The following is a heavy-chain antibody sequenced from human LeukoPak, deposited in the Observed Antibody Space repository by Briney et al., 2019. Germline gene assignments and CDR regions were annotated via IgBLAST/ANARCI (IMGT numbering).Heavy chain of an antibody. CDR2: ISGSGDNT. CDR1: GFTFSSYA. Sequence: GGSLRLSCAASGFTFSSYAMSWVRLAPGKGLEWVSAISGSGDNTFYADSVKGRFTISRDNSKNTQYLQMNSLRAEDTAVYFCAKVYGGRWYFDYWGQGTLVTVSS. D-gene: IGHD2-15*01. V-gene: IGHV3-23*01. J-gene: IGHJ4*02. CDR3: AKVYGGRWYFDY.